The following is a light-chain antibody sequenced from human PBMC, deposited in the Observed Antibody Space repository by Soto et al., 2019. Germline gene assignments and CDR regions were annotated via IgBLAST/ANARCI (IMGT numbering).Light chain of an antibody. J-gene: IGKJ3*01. V-gene: IGKV3-15*01. CDR2: GAS. CDR1: QSVSSN. Sequence: EIVMTQSPATLSVSPGERATLSCRASQSVSSNLAWYQQKPGQAPRLLIYGASTRATGIPARFSGSRSGTEFTLTISSLQSEDFAVYYCQRYNNWPPTFGPGTKVDIK. CDR3: QRYNNWPPT.